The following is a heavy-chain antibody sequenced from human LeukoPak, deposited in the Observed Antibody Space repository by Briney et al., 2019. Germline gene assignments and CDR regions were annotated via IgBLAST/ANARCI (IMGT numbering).Heavy chain of an antibody. Sequence: ASVKVSCKASGYTFTGCYMHWVRQAPGQGLEWMGWIIPHSGGTNYAQKFQGRVTMTRDTSISTAYMELSRLRSDDTAVYYCARRGTGSGLVDYWGQGTLVTVSS. CDR3: ARRGTGSGLVDY. D-gene: IGHD6-19*01. CDR2: IIPHSGGT. CDR1: GYTFTGCY. V-gene: IGHV1-2*02. J-gene: IGHJ4*02.